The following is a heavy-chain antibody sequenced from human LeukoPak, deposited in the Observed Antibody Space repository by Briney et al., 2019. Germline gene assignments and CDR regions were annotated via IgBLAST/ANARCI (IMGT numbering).Heavy chain of an antibody. J-gene: IGHJ3*02. Sequence: TSETLSLTCTVSGGSISSYYWSWIRQPPGKGLEWIGYIYYSGSTNYNPSLKSRVTISVDTSKNQFSLRLSSVTAADTAVYYCAGRLRSAFDIWGQGTMVTVSS. CDR1: GGSISSYY. V-gene: IGHV4-59*12. D-gene: IGHD4-17*01. CDR2: IYYSGST. CDR3: AGRLRSAFDI.